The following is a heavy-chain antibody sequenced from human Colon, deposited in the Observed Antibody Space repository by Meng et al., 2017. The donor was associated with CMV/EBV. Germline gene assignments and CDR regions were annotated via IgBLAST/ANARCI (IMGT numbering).Heavy chain of an antibody. CDR2: ISPYNGDT. V-gene: IGHV1-18*01. Sequence: VELVQSGADVKKPGASVKVSCKTSGYTFTNFGISWVRQAPGQGLEWMAYISPYNGDTNYAQRFQGRVALITDTSTSTVYMELGSLTSDDTAMYYCARELARGGYWGQGTLVTVSS. CDR1: GYTFTNFG. J-gene: IGHJ4*02. CDR3: ARELARGGY.